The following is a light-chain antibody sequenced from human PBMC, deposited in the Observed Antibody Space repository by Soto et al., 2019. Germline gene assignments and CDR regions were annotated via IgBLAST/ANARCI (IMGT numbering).Light chain of an antibody. J-gene: IGKJ3*01. CDR3: QQYDNLPLT. Sequence: DIQLTQXPXSLSASVGDRVTITCQASQDISSSLNWYQHKPGKAPKLLIYDASNLEAGVPSRFSGSGSGTDFTFTISSLQPADIATYYCQQYDNLPLTFGPGTKVDIK. CDR2: DAS. V-gene: IGKV1-33*01. CDR1: QDISSS.